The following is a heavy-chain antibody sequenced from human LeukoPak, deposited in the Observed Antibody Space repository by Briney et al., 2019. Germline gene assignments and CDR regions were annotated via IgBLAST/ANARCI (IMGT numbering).Heavy chain of an antibody. CDR2: IDTSDSNT. V-gene: IGHV1-46*01. Sequence: ASVKVSCTASGYTFTTYHMHRVRQAPGPGLEWVGMIDTSDSNTNYAQKFLDRVTMTRDTSTSTVYMELSGLRSYDTAVYYCATERSGGTWFDPWGQGTLVTVSS. CDR3: ATERSGGTWFDP. D-gene: IGHD2-15*01. J-gene: IGHJ5*02. CDR1: GYTFTTYH.